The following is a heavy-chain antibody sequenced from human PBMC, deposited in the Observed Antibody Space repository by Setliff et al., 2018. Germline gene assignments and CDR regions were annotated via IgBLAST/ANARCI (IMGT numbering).Heavy chain of an antibody. CDR2: INHSGST. D-gene: IGHD4-17*01. V-gene: IGHV4-34*01. CDR3: ARLRLNWFDP. J-gene: IGHJ5*02. Sequence: SETLSLTCAVYGGSFSTYYWIWIRQPPGKGLEWIGEINHSGSTYYNPSLKSRVTISVDTSKNQFSLKLSSVTAADTAVYYCARLRLNWFDPWGQGTLVTVSS. CDR1: GGSFSTYY.